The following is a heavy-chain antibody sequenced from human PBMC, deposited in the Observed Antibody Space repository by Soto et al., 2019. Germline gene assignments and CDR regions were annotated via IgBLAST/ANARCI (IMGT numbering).Heavy chain of an antibody. D-gene: IGHD1-26*01. CDR3: AGHPHGSYFWFDY. Sequence: GYYWRRIIKPTGKGLEWIGENNHSGSTYYNPSLKSRVTISVDTSKNQFSLKLSSVTAADTALYYCAGHPHGSYFWFDYWGQGTLVTVSS. CDR2: NNHSGST. V-gene: IGHV4-34*01. J-gene: IGHJ4*02. CDR1: GYY.